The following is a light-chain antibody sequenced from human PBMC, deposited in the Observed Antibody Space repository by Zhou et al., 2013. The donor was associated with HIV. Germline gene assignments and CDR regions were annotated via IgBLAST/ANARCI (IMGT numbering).Light chain of an antibody. J-gene: IGKJ2*04. CDR1: QFVTSSY. CDR3: QYHATSPLMCG. CDR2: HAS. V-gene: IGKV3-20*01. Sequence: IVLTQSPGTLSLSPGERATLSCRASQFVTSSYLAWYQQRPGQPPRLLIYHASRRATGIPGRFSGSGSGTDFTLTISRLESEDFAVYYCQYHATSPLMCGFGQGTRLEIK.